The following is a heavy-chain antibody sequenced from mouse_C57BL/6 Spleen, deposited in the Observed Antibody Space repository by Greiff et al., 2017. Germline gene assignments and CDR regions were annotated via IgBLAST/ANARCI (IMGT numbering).Heavy chain of an antibody. D-gene: IGHD2-3*01. Sequence: VVKPGASVKLSCTASGYTFTEYTIHWVKQRSGQGLEWIGWFYPGSGSIKYNEKFKDKATLTADKSSSTVYMELSRLTSEDSAVYFCARHEDRRLLWYFDGWGTGTTVTVSS. CDR3: ARHEDRRLLWYFDG. CDR1: GYTFTEYT. J-gene: IGHJ1*03. CDR2: FYPGSGSI. V-gene: IGHV1-62-2*01.